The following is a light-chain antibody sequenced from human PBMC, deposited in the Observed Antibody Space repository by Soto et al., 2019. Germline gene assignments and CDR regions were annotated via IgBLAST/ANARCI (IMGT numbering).Light chain of an antibody. CDR1: QSISNNY. Sequence: EIVLTQSPGTLSVSPGERATLSCRASQSISNNYLAWYKQKPGQAPRLLIYDASSRATGIPDRFSGSGSGTDFTLTISRLEPEDFAVYYCQQYGDSRTFGQGTKVDIK. J-gene: IGKJ1*01. CDR3: QQYGDSRT. V-gene: IGKV3-20*01. CDR2: DAS.